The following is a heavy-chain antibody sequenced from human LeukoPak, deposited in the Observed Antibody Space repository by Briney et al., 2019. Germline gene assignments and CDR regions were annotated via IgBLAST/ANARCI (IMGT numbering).Heavy chain of an antibody. CDR1: GFTVSSKY. J-gene: IGHJ6*02. CDR3: ARGGGLDV. D-gene: IGHD3-16*01. Sequence: GGSLRLSCAASGFTVSSKYMSWVRQAPGKGLEWVASINHNGNVNYYVDSVKGRFTISRDNAKNSLYLQMSNLRAEDTAVYFCARGGGLDVWGQGATVTVSS. CDR2: INHNGNVN. V-gene: IGHV3-7*03.